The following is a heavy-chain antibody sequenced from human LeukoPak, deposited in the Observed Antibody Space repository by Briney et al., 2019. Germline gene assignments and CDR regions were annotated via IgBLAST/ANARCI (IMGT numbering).Heavy chain of an antibody. CDR2: IRYDGSNK. V-gene: IGHV3-30*02. J-gene: IGHJ4*02. CDR1: GFTFSSYG. D-gene: IGHD3-3*01. Sequence: PGGSLRLSCAASGFTFSSYGMHWVRQAPGKGLEWVVCIRYDGSNKYYADSVKGRFTISRDNSKNTQYLQVNSLRAEDTCVYNCAKDTGPVYREVFGYWGQGTLVTVSS. CDR3: AKDTGPVYREVFGY.